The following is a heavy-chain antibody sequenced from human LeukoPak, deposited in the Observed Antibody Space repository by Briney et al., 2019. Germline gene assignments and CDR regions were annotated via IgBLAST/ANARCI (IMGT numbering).Heavy chain of an antibody. CDR1: GGSTSGYY. V-gene: IGHV4-59*01. Sequence: SETLSLTCTVSGGSTSGYYWSWIRRPAGKGLEWIGYIYYSGSTNYNPSLKSRVTISVDTSKNQFSLKLSSVTAADTAVYYCARASSTVTTTRLYYYYYMDVWGKGTTVTISS. D-gene: IGHD4-17*01. CDR3: ARASSTVTTTRLYYYYYMDV. J-gene: IGHJ6*03. CDR2: IYYSGST.